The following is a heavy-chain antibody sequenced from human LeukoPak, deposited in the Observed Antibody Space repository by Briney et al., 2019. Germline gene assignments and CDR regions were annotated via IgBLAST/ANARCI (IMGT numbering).Heavy chain of an antibody. CDR3: ARDFPQDYYDSSGSLGDY. CDR2: ISGSSSYI. D-gene: IGHD3-22*01. J-gene: IGHJ4*02. Sequence: GGSLRLSCAASGFTFSGYDMNWVRQAPGKGLEWVSSISGSSSYIYYADSMKGRFTISRDNGKNSLYLQMNSLRAEDTAVYFCARDFPQDYYDSSGSLGDYWGQGTLVTVSS. V-gene: IGHV3-21*01. CDR1: GFTFSGYD.